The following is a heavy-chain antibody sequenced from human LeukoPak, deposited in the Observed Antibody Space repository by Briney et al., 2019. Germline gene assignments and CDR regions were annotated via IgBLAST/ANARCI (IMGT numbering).Heavy chain of an antibody. J-gene: IGHJ6*02. Sequence: SETLSLTCAVYGGSFSGYYWSWIRQPPGKGLEWIGEINHSGSTNYNPSLKGRVTISVDTSKNQFSLKLSSVTAADTAVYYCARGSVYSSGWFSYYYYGMDVWGQGTTVTVSS. V-gene: IGHV4-34*01. CDR1: GGSFSGYY. CDR2: INHSGST. CDR3: ARGSVYSSGWFSYYYYGMDV. D-gene: IGHD6-19*01.